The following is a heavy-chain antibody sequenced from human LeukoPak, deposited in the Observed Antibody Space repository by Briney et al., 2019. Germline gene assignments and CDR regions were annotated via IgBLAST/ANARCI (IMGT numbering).Heavy chain of an antibody. Sequence: ASVKVSCKASGYTFTSYGISWVRQAPGQGLEWMGWISAYNGNTNYAQKLQGRVTMTTDASTSTAYMELRSLRSDDTAVYCCARVDCYDSSGYSPPNYWGQGTLVTVSS. V-gene: IGHV1-18*01. D-gene: IGHD3-22*01. CDR2: ISAYNGNT. CDR1: GYTFTSYG. CDR3: ARVDCYDSSGYSPPNY. J-gene: IGHJ4*02.